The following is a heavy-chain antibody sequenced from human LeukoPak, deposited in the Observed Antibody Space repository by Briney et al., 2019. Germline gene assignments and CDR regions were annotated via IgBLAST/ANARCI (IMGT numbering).Heavy chain of an antibody. CDR2: ISSSGTPI. CDR3: ARDYDILTGYFRGGFDY. V-gene: IGHV3-48*03. Sequence: PGGSLRLSCAASGFTFSSYEMNWVRQAPGKGLEWVSYISSSGTPIYYADSVKGRFTISRDNAKKSLYLQMNSLRAEDTAVYYCARDYDILTGYFRGGFDYWGQGTLVTVSS. D-gene: IGHD3-9*01. CDR1: GFTFSSYE. J-gene: IGHJ4*02.